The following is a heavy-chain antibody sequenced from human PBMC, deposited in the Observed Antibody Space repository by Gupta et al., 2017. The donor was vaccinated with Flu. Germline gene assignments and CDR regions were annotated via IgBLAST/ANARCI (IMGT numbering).Heavy chain of an antibody. CDR3: ARTLYCSSPSCYTNAFDL. V-gene: IGHV4-59*01. J-gene: IGHJ3*01. Sequence: QAPLQESGPGLVKPSETLSLTCTVSAASMNSYYWNWIRQPPGKGLEWIGYIYYSGSTRYNPSLRGRVTMSVDTSKNQFSLKLSSVTAADTAVYYCARTLYCSSPSCYTNAFDLWGQGTMVTVSS. D-gene: IGHD2-2*01. CDR1: AASMNSYY. CDR2: IYYSGST.